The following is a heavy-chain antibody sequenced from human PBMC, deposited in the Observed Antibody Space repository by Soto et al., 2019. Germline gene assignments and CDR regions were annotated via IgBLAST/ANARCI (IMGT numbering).Heavy chain of an antibody. D-gene: IGHD3-22*01. V-gene: IGHV1-46*01. Sequence: GASVKVSCKASGYTFTSYYMHWGRHAPGQGLEWMGIINPSGGSTSYAQKFQGRVTMTRDTSTSTVYMELSSLRSEDTAVYYCAREGNYYDSSGYYRPLYYWGQGTLVTVSS. CDR1: GYTFTSYY. J-gene: IGHJ4*02. CDR2: INPSGGST. CDR3: AREGNYYDSSGYYRPLYY.